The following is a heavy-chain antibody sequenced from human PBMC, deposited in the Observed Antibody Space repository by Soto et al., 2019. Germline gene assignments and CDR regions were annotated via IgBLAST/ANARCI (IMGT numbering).Heavy chain of an antibody. CDR2: IKSKTDGGTT. CDR1: EFTFTYAW. V-gene: IGHV3-15*01. D-gene: IGHD3-16*02. J-gene: IGHJ4*02. CDR3: TSLYYGH. Sequence: PGGSLRLSCAASEFTFTYAWMSWVRQAPGKGLEWVGRIKSKTDGGTTDYAAPVKGRFTISRDESQNTLYLQMNSLKTEDTAVYYCTSLYYGHWGQGSLVTVPS.